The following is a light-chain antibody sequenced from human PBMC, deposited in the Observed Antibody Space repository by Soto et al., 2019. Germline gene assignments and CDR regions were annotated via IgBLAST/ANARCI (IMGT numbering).Light chain of an antibody. J-gene: IGKJ1*01. CDR1: ENIKNW. CDR3: QRYDVHPKT. CDR2: DAS. Sequence: DVQMTQSPSTLAASVGDRVTITCRASENIKNWLAWYQQTPGKAPKVLISDASRLETGVPSRFSGSGYGTDFTLTITSLQTDDFRTDHCQRYDVHPKTFGQGTKVDIK. V-gene: IGKV1-5*01.